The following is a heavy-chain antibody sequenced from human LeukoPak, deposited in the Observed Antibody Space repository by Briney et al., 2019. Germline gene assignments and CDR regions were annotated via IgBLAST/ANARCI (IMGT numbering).Heavy chain of an antibody. CDR3: GAMIVVVPWAFDI. Sequence: PGGALLISSSASGLTIISNYMSWGRQAPGKEREGVSVIYIVPNTYYAVSVKGRFTISRDNSKNTLYLQMNSLRAEDTAVYYCGAMIVVVPWAFDIWGQGTMVTVSS. CDR2: IYIVPNT. V-gene: IGHV3-53*01. CDR1: GLTIISNY. J-gene: IGHJ3*02. D-gene: IGHD3-22*01.